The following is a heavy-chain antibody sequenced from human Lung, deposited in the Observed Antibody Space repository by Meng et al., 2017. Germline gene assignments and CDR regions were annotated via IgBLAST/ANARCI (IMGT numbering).Heavy chain of an antibody. CDR3: ARAPDYGVGTWFDP. D-gene: IGHD4-17*01. J-gene: IGHJ5*02. V-gene: IGHV4-31*11. CDR1: GGPISSGGYY. Sequence: QVQLQESGPGLVKPSQTLSLTCAVSGGPISSGGYYWSWIRQHPGKGLEWIGYTFYTGSAYYNPSLKSRVTITADTSKNQFSLRLTSVTAADTAVYYCARAPDYGVGTWFDPWGQGTLVTVSS. CDR2: TFYTGSA.